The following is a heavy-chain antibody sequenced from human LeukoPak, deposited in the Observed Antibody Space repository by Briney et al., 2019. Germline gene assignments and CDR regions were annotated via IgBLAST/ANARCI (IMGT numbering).Heavy chain of an antibody. Sequence: ASVKVSCKTSGYTFSVSDYYMEWVRQAPGRGLEWMGWIHPNTGGTDYAQKFQGRVTMSRDTPTSTAYRELSRLRSDDTAVYYCARRIPGADLDFWGQGTLVTVSS. J-gene: IGHJ4*02. CDR1: GYTFSVSDYY. CDR3: ARRIPGADLDF. CDR2: IHPNTGGT. D-gene: IGHD1-26*01. V-gene: IGHV1-2*02.